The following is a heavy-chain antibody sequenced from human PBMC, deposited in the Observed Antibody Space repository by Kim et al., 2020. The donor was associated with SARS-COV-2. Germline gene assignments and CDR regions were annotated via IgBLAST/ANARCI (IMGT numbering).Heavy chain of an antibody. D-gene: IGHD2-15*01. CDR2: ISAYNGNT. V-gene: IGHV1-18*04. J-gene: IGHJ6*02. Sequence: ASVKVSCKASGYTFTSYGISWVRQAPGQGLEWMGWISAYNGNTNYAQKLQGRVTMTTDTSTSTAYMELRSLRSDDTAVYYCARDGYCSGGSCYAAAYYYYGMDVWGQGTTVTVSS. CDR3: ARDGYCSGGSCYAAAYYYYGMDV. CDR1: GYTFTSYG.